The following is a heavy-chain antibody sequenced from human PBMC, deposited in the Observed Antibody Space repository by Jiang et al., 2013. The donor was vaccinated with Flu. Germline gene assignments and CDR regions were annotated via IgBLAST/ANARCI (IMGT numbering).Heavy chain of an antibody. D-gene: IGHD6-13*01. CDR3: ARNAYSSSWSLGYYYYGMDV. J-gene: IGHJ6*02. CDR1: GYTFTSYG. CDR2: ISAYNGNT. V-gene: IGHV1-18*01. Sequence: SGAEVKKPGASVKVSCKASGYTFTSYGISWVRQAPGQGLEWMGWISAYNGNTNYAQKLQGRVTMTTDTSTSTAYMELRSLRSDDTAVYYCARNAYSSSWSLGYYYYGMDVWGQGTTVTVSS.